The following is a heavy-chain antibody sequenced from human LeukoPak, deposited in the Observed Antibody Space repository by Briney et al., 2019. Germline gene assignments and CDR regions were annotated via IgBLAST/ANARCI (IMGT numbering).Heavy chain of an antibody. CDR3: ARKLNYGDPFY. J-gene: IGHJ4*02. D-gene: IGHD4-17*01. CDR2: INSDGSST. V-gene: IGHV3-74*01. Sequence: PGGSLRLSCAASGFTFSSYSMNWVRQAPGKGLVWVSGINSDGSSTNYADSVKGRFTISRDNAKNTLYLQMDSLRAEDTAIYYCARKLNYGDPFYWGQGTLVTVSS. CDR1: GFTFSSYS.